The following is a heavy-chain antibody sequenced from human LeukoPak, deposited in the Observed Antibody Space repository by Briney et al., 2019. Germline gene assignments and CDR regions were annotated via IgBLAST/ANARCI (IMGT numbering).Heavy chain of an antibody. V-gene: IGHV3-11*05. CDR3: AKDPAYGSGTHYRAKFDS. CDR1: GFSFSDYY. CDR2: ITRSSSYT. D-gene: IGHD3-10*01. Sequence: GGSLRLSCAASGFSFSDYYMSWIREAPGKGLEWVSYITRSSSYTNYADSVKGRFTISRDNAKNSLYLQMNSLRAEDTAVYYCAKDPAYGSGTHYRAKFDSWGQGTLVTVSS. J-gene: IGHJ4*02.